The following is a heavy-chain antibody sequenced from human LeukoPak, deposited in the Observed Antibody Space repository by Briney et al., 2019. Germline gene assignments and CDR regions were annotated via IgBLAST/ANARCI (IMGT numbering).Heavy chain of an antibody. V-gene: IGHV1-18*01. J-gene: IGHJ4*02. CDR2: ISAYNCNT. CDR3: ARDGLEYYYDSSGYYFSDY. CDR1: GYTFTSYG. D-gene: IGHD3-22*01. Sequence: ASVKFSCKASGYTFTSYGISWVRQAPGQGLEWMGWISAYNCNTNYAHKLQGRVTMTTDTSTSTAYMELRSLRSDDTAVYYCARDGLEYYYDSSGYYFSDYWGQGTLVTVSS.